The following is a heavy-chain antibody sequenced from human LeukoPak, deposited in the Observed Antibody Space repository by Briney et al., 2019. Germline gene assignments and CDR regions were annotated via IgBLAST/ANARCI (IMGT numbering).Heavy chain of an antibody. J-gene: IGHJ4*02. CDR2: IYYSGST. D-gene: IGHD2-8*01. V-gene: IGHV4-39*01. CDR1: GGSISSSSYY. Sequence: PSETLSLTCTVSGGSISSSSYYWGWIRQPPGKGLEWIGSIYYSGSTYYNPPLKSRVTISVDTSKNQFSLKLSSVTAADTAVYYCAVDCTNGVCYTDYWGQGTLVTVSS. CDR3: AVDCTNGVCYTDY.